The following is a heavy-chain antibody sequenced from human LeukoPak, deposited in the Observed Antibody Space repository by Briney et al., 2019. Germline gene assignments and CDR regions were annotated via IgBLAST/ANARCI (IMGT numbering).Heavy chain of an antibody. Sequence: PSETLSLTCTVSGGSISSYYWSWIRQPAGKGLEWIGRIYTSGSTNYNPSLKSRVTMSVDTSKNQFSLKLSSVTAADTAVYYCARVRGSGSINWFDPWGQGTLVTVSS. V-gene: IGHV4-4*07. D-gene: IGHD3-10*01. CDR1: GGSISSYY. J-gene: IGHJ5*02. CDR3: ARVRGSGSINWFDP. CDR2: IYTSGST.